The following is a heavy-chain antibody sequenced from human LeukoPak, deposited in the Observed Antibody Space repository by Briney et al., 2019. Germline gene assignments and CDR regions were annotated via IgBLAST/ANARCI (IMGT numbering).Heavy chain of an antibody. J-gene: IGHJ4*02. CDR2: IYTSWST. CDR3: ARDRLGYCSGGSCYLGYYFDY. D-gene: IGHD2-15*01. CDR1: GGSISSYY. V-gene: IGHV4-4*07. Sequence: SETLSLTCTVSGGSISSYYWSWIRQPAGKGLVWIGRIYTSWSTNYNPSLKSRVTMSVDTSKIQFSLKLSSVTAADTAVYYCARDRLGYCSGGSCYLGYYFDYWGQGTLVTVSS.